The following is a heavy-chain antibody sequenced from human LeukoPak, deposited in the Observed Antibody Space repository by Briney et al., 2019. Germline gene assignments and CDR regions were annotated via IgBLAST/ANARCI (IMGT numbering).Heavy chain of an antibody. D-gene: IGHD3-16*01. CDR2: ISYDGSNK. Sequence: PGRSLRLSCAASGFTFSSYAMHWVRQAPGKGLEWVAVISYDGSNKYYADSVKGRFTISRDNSKNTLYLQMNSLRAEDTAVYYCAKDGGYHYMDVWGKGTTVTVSS. V-gene: IGHV3-30-3*01. CDR1: GFTFSSYA. CDR3: AKDGGYHYMDV. J-gene: IGHJ6*03.